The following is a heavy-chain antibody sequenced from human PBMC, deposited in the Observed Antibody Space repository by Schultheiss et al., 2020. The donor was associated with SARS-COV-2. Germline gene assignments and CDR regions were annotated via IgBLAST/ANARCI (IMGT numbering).Heavy chain of an antibody. CDR1: GGSINGFY. Sequence: SETLSLTCTVSGGSINGFYWSWIRQPPGKGLEWIGATYYSGSTYYNPSLKSRVTMSVDTSKNQFSLKLSSVTAADTAVYYCARGDSSSLDYWGQGTLVTVSS. V-gene: IGHV4-59*12. D-gene: IGHD6-13*01. CDR3: ARGDSSSLDY. J-gene: IGHJ4*02. CDR2: TYYSGST.